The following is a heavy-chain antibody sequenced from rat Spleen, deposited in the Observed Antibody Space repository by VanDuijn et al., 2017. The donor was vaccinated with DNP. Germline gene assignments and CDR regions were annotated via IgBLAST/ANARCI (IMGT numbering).Heavy chain of an antibody. V-gene: IGHV5S10*01. CDR2: IVYDGNPT. Sequence: EVQLVESGGGLVQSGNSLTLSCAASGFIFSDYALAWVRQSPKKGLEWVATIVYDGNPTYYRDSVMGRFTISRDNAKNTLYLQMNSLRSEDTATYYCARGRYNSPFDYWGQGVMVTVSS. J-gene: IGHJ2*01. CDR1: GFIFSDYA. D-gene: IGHD1-5*01. CDR3: ARGRYNSPFDY.